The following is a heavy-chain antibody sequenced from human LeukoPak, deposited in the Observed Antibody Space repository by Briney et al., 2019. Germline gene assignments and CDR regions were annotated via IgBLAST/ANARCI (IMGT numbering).Heavy chain of an antibody. V-gene: IGHV4-4*09. J-gene: IGHJ4*02. Sequence: MSSETLSLTCTVPGGSISSYYWSWIRQPPGKGLEWIGYIYTSGSTNYNPSLKSRVTISVDTSKNQISLKLSSVTAADTAVYYCARHPSAGYASGFDYWGQGTLVTVSS. CDR1: GGSISSYY. CDR3: ARHPSAGYASGFDY. D-gene: IGHD5-12*01. CDR2: IYTSGST.